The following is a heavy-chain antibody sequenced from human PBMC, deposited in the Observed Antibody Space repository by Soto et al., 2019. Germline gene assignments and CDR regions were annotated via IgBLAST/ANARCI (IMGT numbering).Heavy chain of an antibody. Sequence: SVKVSCKASGFTFTSSAMQWVRQARGKRLEWIGWIVVGSGNTNYAQKFQERVTITRDMSTSTAYMELSSLRSEDTAVYYCAAEGPSSSWYLRYYYYGMDVWGQGTTVTVSS. CDR2: IVVGSGNT. D-gene: IGHD6-13*01. CDR3: AAEGPSSSWYLRYYYYGMDV. V-gene: IGHV1-58*02. CDR1: GFTFTSSA. J-gene: IGHJ6*02.